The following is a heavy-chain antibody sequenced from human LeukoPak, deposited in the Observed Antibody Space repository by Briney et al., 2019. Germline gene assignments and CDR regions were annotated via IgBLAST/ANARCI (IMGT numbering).Heavy chain of an antibody. CDR1: GFTFSSYW. CDR3: ARDKAGYSSGWYTIDY. Sequence: GGSLRLSCAASGFTFSSYWMHWVRQAPGKGLLWVSRINGDGSSTSYADSVKGRFTISRDNAKNTLYLQMNSLRAEDTAVYYCARDKAGYSSGWYTIDYWGQGTLVTVSS. D-gene: IGHD6-19*01. J-gene: IGHJ4*02. V-gene: IGHV3-74*01. CDR2: INGDGSST.